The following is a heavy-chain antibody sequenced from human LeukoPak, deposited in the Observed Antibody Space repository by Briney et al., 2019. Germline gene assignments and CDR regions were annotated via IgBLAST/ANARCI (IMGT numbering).Heavy chain of an antibody. V-gene: IGHV3-53*01. CDR1: GFTVSGNY. CDR3: AKVKWKLIGYFDY. Sequence: GGSLRLSCAASGFTVSGNYMSWVRQAPGKGLEWVSTIYSGGSTYYADSVKGRFTISRDNSKNTLYLQMNSLRAEDTAVYFCAKVKWKLIGYFDYWGQGTLVTVSS. CDR2: IYSGGST. J-gene: IGHJ4*02. D-gene: IGHD1-20*01.